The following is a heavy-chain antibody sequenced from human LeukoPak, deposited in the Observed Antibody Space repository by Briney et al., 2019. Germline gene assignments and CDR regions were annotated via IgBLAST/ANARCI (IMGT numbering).Heavy chain of an antibody. V-gene: IGHV4-34*01. Sequence: SETLSLTCAVYGGSFSGYYWSWIRHPPGKGLEWIGEINHSGSTNYNPSLKSRVTISVDTSKNQFSLKLSSVTAADTAVYYCVRDNYYDSSGYDWGQGTLVTVSS. CDR2: INHSGST. D-gene: IGHD3-22*01. CDR3: VRDNYYDSSGYD. J-gene: IGHJ4*02. CDR1: GGSFSGYY.